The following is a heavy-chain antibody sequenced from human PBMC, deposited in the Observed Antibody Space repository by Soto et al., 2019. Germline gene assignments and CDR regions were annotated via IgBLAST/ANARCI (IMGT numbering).Heavy chain of an antibody. CDR2: INVYSGSK. CDR3: ARDGVAVTTGIAGY. Sequence: QVQLVQSGAEVKKPGASVKVSCKASGYTFTSYSISWVRQPPGQGLEWMGWINVYSGSKKYAQKFQGRVTMHEDTSTSKVYMELRSLAAADTAVYYCARDGVAVTTGIAGYWGQGTLVTVSS. V-gene: IGHV1-18*01. D-gene: IGHD4-4*01. CDR1: GYTFTSYS. J-gene: IGHJ4*02.